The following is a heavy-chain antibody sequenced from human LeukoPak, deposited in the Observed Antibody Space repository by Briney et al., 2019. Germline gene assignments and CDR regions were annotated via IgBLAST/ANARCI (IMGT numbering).Heavy chain of an antibody. J-gene: IGHJ5*02. CDR1: GFTFSDHY. V-gene: IGHV3-72*01. Sequence: GGSLRLSCAASGFTFSDHYMDWVRQDPGKGLEWVGRTRNKANSYTTEYAASVKGRFTISRDDSKNSLYLQMNSLKTEDTAVYYCARESCSGGSCYSKGNWFDPWGQGTLVTVSS. CDR3: ARESCSGGSCYSKGNWFDP. CDR2: TRNKANSYTT. D-gene: IGHD2-15*01.